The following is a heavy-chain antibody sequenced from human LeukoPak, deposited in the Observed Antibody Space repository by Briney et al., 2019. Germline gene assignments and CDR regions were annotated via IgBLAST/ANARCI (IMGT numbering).Heavy chain of an antibody. V-gene: IGHV3-7*01. D-gene: IGHD1-26*01. CDR3: ARGGDSGSHPDY. CDR1: GFTFSSYW. CDR2: IKQDGSEK. J-gene: IGHJ4*02. Sequence: PGGSLRLSCAASGFTFSSYWMSWVRQAPGKGLEWVANIKQDGSEKHYVDSVKGRFTISRDDAKNSLYLQMNSLRAEDTAVYYCARGGDSGSHPDYWGQGTLVPVSS.